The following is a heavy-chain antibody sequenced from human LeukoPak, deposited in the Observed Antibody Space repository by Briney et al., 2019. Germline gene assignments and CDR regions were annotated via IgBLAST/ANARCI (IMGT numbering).Heavy chain of an antibody. CDR1: GGTFSSYA. J-gene: IGHJ6*02. CDR3: ARFTVTTSYCYYGMDV. Sequence: ASVNLSCKASGGTFSSYAISWVRQATGQGLEWMGRIIPILGIANYAQKFQGSVTITAEKSTSTAYKVLSSLRSVVTAVYYCARFTVTTSYCYYGMDVWGQGTTVTVSS. CDR2: IIPILGIA. V-gene: IGHV1-69*04. D-gene: IGHD4-17*01.